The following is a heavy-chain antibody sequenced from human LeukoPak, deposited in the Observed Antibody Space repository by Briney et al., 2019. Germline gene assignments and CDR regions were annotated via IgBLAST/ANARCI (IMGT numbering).Heavy chain of an antibody. CDR2: ISGSGGGT. D-gene: IGHD2-21*01. J-gene: IGHJ4*02. Sequence: GGSLRLSCAASGFSFSSYAMSWVRQAPGKGLEWVSGISGSGGGTAYEDSVKGRFTISRDNSKNTLYLQMNSLRAEDTAVYYCAKDSSPIVVVIADYWGQGTLVTVSS. CDR3: AKDSSPIVVVIADY. V-gene: IGHV3-23*01. CDR1: GFSFSSYA.